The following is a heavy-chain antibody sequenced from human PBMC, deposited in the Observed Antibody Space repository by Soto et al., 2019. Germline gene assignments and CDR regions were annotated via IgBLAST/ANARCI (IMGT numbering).Heavy chain of an antibody. V-gene: IGHV3-23*01. CDR2: ISGSGGKT. Sequence: GGSLRLSCAASGFTFSNFGMSWVRQAPGKGLEWVSGISGSGGKTDYADSVKGRFTISRDNSKNTLYVQMNSLRAEDTAVYYCSKEGSFWSGQTLDFWGQGTLVTVSS. D-gene: IGHD3-3*01. CDR3: SKEGSFWSGQTLDF. J-gene: IGHJ4*02. CDR1: GFTFSNFG.